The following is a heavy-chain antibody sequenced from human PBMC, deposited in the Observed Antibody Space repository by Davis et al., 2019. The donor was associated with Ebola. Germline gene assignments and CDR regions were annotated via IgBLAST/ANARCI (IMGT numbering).Heavy chain of an antibody. CDR2: IKQDGSEK. CDR1: AFTFSSYW. J-gene: IGHJ6*02. V-gene: IGHV3-7*01. Sequence: PGGSLRLSCAASAFTFSSYWMSWVRQAPGKGLEWVANIKQDGSEKYYVDSVKGRFTISRDNAKNSLYLQMNSLRAEDTAVYYCARDDRRLSYYYYGMDVWGQGTTVTVSS. D-gene: IGHD6-25*01. CDR3: ARDDRRLSYYYYGMDV.